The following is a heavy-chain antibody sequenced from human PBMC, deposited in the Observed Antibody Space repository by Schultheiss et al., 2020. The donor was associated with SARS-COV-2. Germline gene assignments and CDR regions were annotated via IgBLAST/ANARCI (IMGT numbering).Heavy chain of an antibody. Sequence: SQTLSLTCTVSSGSINSGRYYWSWIRQHPGKGLEWIGYIYYSGTTYYNPSLKSRLVMSVDTSENQFSLKLSSVTAADTAVYYCARAYSSSWKRPNNWFDPWGQGTLVTVSS. V-gene: IGHV4-31*03. J-gene: IGHJ5*02. CDR3: ARAYSSSWKRPNNWFDP. D-gene: IGHD6-13*01. CDR2: IYYSGTT. CDR1: SGSINSGRYY.